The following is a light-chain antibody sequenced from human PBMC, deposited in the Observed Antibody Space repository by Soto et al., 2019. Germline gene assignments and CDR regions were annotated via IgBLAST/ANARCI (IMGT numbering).Light chain of an antibody. CDR1: QGISSY. CDR3: QQYYSYAQT. V-gene: IGKV1-8*01. J-gene: IGKJ1*01. CDR2: AAS. Sequence: AIRMTQSPSSLSASTGDRVTITCRASQGISSYLAWYQQKPGKAPKLLIYAASTLQSGVPSRFSGSGSGTDFTLTIRFLQSEDFATYYCQQYYSYAQTFGQGTKVEIK.